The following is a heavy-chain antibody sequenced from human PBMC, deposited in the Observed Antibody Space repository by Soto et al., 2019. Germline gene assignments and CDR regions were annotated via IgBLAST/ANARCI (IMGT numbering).Heavy chain of an antibody. D-gene: IGHD3-9*01. CDR3: AKVLAKYYDILTGYDDY. V-gene: IGHV3-23*01. J-gene: IGHJ4*02. Sequence: EVQLLESGGGLVQPGGSLRLSCAASGFTFSSYAMSWVRQAPGKGLEWVSAISGSGGSTYYADSVKGRFTISRDNSKNTLYLQRNSLRAEDTAVYYCAKVLAKYYDILTGYDDYWGQGTLVTVSS. CDR1: GFTFSSYA. CDR2: ISGSGGST.